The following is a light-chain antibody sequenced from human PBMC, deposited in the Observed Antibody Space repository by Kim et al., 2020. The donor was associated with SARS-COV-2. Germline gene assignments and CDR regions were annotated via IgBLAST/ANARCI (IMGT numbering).Light chain of an antibody. CDR2: GAS. CDR1: QSISTD. Sequence: GDRVTITCRTSQSISTDLNWYQQKPGKAPKLLIHGASSLQGGVSSRFSGGGSGTGFALTISSLQPDDSATYYCQQSYITPYTFGQGTKLEI. J-gene: IGKJ2*01. V-gene: IGKV1-39*01. CDR3: QQSYITPYT.